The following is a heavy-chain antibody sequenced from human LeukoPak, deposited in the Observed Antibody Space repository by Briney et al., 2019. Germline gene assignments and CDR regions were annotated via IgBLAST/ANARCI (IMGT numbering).Heavy chain of an antibody. CDR2: IYYSEST. CDR1: GGSISSYY. Sequence: SETLSLTCTVSGGSISSYYWSWIRQPPGKGLEWIGYIYYSESTNYNPSLKSRVTISVDTSKNQLSLKLSSVTAADTAVYYCARDLRYDSSGWAFDYWGQGTLVSVSS. D-gene: IGHD3-22*01. V-gene: IGHV4-59*01. CDR3: ARDLRYDSSGWAFDY. J-gene: IGHJ4*02.